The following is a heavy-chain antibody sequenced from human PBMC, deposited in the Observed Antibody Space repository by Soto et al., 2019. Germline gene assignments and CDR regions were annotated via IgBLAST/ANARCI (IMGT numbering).Heavy chain of an antibody. Sequence: SETLSLTCTVSGGSISSGDYYWSWIRQPPGKGLEWIGYIYCSGSTYYNPSLKSRVNISVDTSKNKFSLKLNSVTAADTAMYYCARALIQLWPHYYYGMDVWGQGTTVT. CDR1: GGSISSGDYY. CDR2: IYCSGST. D-gene: IGHD5-18*01. CDR3: ARALIQLWPHYYYGMDV. V-gene: IGHV4-30-4*01. J-gene: IGHJ6*02.